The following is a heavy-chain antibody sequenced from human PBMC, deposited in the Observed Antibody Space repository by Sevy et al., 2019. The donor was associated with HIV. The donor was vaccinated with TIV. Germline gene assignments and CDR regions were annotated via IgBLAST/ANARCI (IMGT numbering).Heavy chain of an antibody. Sequence: GGCLRLSCAASGFTFDDYAMHWVRQAPGKGLEWVSGISWNSGSIGYADSVKGRFTISRDNAKNSLYLQMNSLRAEDTALYYCAKSSTRLDYYYGMDVWGQGTTVTVSS. J-gene: IGHJ6*02. CDR2: ISWNSGSI. CDR3: AKSSTRLDYYYGMDV. CDR1: GFTFDDYA. V-gene: IGHV3-9*01.